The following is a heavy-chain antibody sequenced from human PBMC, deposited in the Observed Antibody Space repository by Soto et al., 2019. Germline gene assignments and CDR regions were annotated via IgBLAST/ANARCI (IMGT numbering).Heavy chain of an antibody. D-gene: IGHD3-9*01. CDR3: ARSNYDILTGQMGDWFDP. V-gene: IGHV4-39*01. Sequence: PSETLSLTCTVSGGSISSSSYYWGWIRQPPGKGLEWIGSIYYSGGTYYNPSLKSRVTISVDTSKNQFSLKPSPVTAADTAVYYCARSNYDILTGQMGDWFDPWGQGTLVTVSS. J-gene: IGHJ5*02. CDR1: GGSISSSSYY. CDR2: IYYSGGT.